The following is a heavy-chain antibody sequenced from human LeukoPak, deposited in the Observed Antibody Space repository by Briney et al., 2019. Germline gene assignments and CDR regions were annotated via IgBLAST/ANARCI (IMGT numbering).Heavy chain of an antibody. Sequence: SETLSLTCTVSGGSMSSHYWSWIRQPPGKGLEWIGYISYSGSTNYNPSLKSRVTISVDRSKNQFSLKLSSVTAADTAVYYCARGGVEMATIRPISAFAFDIWGQGTMVTVSS. J-gene: IGHJ3*02. CDR3: ARGGVEMATIRPISAFAFDI. D-gene: IGHD5-24*01. V-gene: IGHV4-59*11. CDR1: GGSMSSHY. CDR2: ISYSGST.